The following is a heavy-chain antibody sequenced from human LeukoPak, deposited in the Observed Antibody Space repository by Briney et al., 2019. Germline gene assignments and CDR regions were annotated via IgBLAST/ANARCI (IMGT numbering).Heavy chain of an antibody. CDR2: INPNSGGT. Sequence: ASVKVSCKASGYTFIGYYMHWVRQAPGQGLEWMGWINPNSGGTNYAQKFQGRVTMTRDTSISTAYMELSRLRSDDTAVYYCARDGSLPPNFDYWGQETLVTVSS. CDR3: ARDGSLPPNFDY. D-gene: IGHD3-10*01. CDR1: GYTFIGYY. V-gene: IGHV1-2*02. J-gene: IGHJ4*02.